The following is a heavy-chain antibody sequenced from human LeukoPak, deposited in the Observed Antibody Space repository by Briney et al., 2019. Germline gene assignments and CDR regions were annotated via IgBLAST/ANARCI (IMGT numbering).Heavy chain of an antibody. CDR2: IYYSGST. CDR1: GGSISSSSYY. J-gene: IGHJ4*02. CDR3: ASPLNDTWDY. D-gene: IGHD1-1*01. Sequence: SETLSLTCTVYGGSISSSSYYWGWIRQPPGKGLEWIGSIYYSGSTYYNPSLNSRVPLSVDTSKNQFSLKLSSVTAADTAVYYCASPLNDTWDYWGQGTLVTVSS. V-gene: IGHV4-39*01.